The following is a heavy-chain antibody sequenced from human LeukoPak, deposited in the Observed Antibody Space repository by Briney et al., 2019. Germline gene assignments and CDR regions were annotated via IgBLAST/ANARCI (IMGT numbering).Heavy chain of an antibody. J-gene: IGHJ4*02. D-gene: IGHD3-16*01. V-gene: IGHV4-34*01. Sequence: PSETLSLTCAVYGGSFSGYYWSWIRLPPGKGLEWIGEINHSGSTNYNPSLKSRVTISVDTSKNQFFLKLSSVTAADTAVYYCARVDGMITFDYWGQGTLVTVSS. CDR3: ARVDGMITFDY. CDR1: GGSFSGYY. CDR2: INHSGST.